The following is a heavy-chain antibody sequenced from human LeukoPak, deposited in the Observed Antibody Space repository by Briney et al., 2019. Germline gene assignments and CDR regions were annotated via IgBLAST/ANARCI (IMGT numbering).Heavy chain of an antibody. Sequence: GASVTVSCTASGYTFTGYYLHWVRQAPGPGLDRMGWINPNSGGSNYAQKFQGRVTITRDTSISTAYMELSSLRSDDTAVYYCARDTADHYNWLDPWGQGTLVTVSS. V-gene: IGHV1-2*02. D-gene: IGHD5-18*01. J-gene: IGHJ5*02. CDR1: GYTFTGYY. CDR2: INPNSGGS. CDR3: ARDTADHYNWLDP.